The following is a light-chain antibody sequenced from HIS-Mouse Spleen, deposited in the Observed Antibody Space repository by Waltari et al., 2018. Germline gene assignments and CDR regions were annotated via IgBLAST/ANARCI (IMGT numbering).Light chain of an antibody. Sequence: DIVMTQSPDSLAVSLGERATINCKSSQSVLYSSKNKNYLAWYQPKPGQPPKLLIYWATTRESGVPDRFSGSGSGTDFTLNISSLQAEDVAVYYCQQYYSTPYTFGQGTKLEIK. CDR2: WAT. CDR3: QQYYSTPYT. V-gene: IGKV4-1*01. J-gene: IGKJ2*01. CDR1: QSVLYSSKNKNY.